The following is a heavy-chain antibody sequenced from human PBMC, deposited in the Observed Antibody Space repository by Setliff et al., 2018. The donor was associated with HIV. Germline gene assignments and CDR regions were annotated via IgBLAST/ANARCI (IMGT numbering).Heavy chain of an antibody. J-gene: IGHJ1*01. V-gene: IGHV4-61*02. CDR1: GGSISSRSYY. CDR3: AREDSSSWYSSLSF. CDR2: IYISGSA. Sequence: SETLSLTCTVSGGSISSRSYYWSWLRQPAGKGLEWIGRIYISGSANYNPSLKSRVTISVDTSKSQFSLKLSSVTAADTAIYYCAREDSSSWYSSLSFWGQGTLVTVS. D-gene: IGHD6-13*01.